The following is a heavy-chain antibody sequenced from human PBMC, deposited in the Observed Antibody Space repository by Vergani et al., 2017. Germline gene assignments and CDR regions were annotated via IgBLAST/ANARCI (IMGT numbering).Heavy chain of an antibody. J-gene: IGHJ4*02. CDR2: IRGDTGDK. Sequence: QVQLVQSGPEVKRPGASVKVSCKTSGYTFFNYGVNWIRRAPGQGFEWLGWIRGDTGDKKYSERLQDRVTLTTDSSTSTAYMELRSLKSDDTAVYYCAIDGTYYYGSGSFYLFDYWGQGTLVTVSS. CDR3: AIDGTYYYGSGSFYLFDY. CDR1: GYTFFNYG. D-gene: IGHD3-10*01. V-gene: IGHV1-18*04.